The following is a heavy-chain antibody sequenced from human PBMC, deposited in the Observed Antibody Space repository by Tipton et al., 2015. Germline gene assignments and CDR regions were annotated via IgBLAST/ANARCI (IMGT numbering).Heavy chain of an antibody. J-gene: IGHJ6*02. CDR3: ARDLEHGMDV. D-gene: IGHD5-24*01. CDR1: ADSTDSITSYY. Sequence: TLSLTCNVSADSTDSITSYYWSWIRQPPGKGLEWIGYISYSGSTHYNPSLKSRVAISVDTSKNQFSLTLNSVAAADTAVYYCARDLEHGMDVWGHGTTVTVSS. V-gene: IGHV4-59*01. CDR2: ISYSGST.